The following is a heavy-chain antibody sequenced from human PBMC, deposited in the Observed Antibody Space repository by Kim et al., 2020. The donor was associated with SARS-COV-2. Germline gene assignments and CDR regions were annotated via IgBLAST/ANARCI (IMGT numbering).Heavy chain of an antibody. J-gene: IGHJ6*02. D-gene: IGHD3-9*01. CDR1: GFTFSSYA. CDR2: ISGSGGST. CDR3: AKGGLGLTGSSSSPRGGMDV. Sequence: GGSLRLSCAASGFTFSSYAMSWVRQAPGKGLEWVSAISGSGGSTYYADSVKGRFTISRDNSKNTLYLQMNSLRAEDTAVYYCAKGGLGLTGSSSSPRGGMDVWGQGTTVTVSS. V-gene: IGHV3-23*01.